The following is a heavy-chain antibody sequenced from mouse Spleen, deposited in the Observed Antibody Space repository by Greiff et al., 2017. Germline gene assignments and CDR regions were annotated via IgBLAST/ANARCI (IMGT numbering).Heavy chain of an antibody. J-gene: IGHJ3*01. CDR3: ARDRGGNSWFAY. CDR1: GFTFSSYY. V-gene: IGHV5-12-1*01. Sequence: EVHLVESGGGLVKLGGSLKLSCAASGFTFSSYYMSWVRQTPEKRLEWVATISSGGGSTYYPDSVKGRFTISRDNAKNTLYLQMSSLNSEDTAVYYCARDRGGNSWFAYWGQGTLVTVSA. D-gene: IGHD2-1*01. CDR2: ISSGGGST.